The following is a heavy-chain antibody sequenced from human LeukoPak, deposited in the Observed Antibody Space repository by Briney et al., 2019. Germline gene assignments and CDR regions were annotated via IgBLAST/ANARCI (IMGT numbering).Heavy chain of an antibody. CDR2: ISAYNGNT. Sequence: ASVKVSCRASGYTFTSYGISWVRQAPGQGLEWMGWISAYNGNTNYAQKLQGRVTMTTDTSTSTAYMELRSLRSDDTAVYYCARDLLTGYSSSWYSYWGQGTLVTVSS. J-gene: IGHJ4*02. V-gene: IGHV1-18*01. CDR1: GYTFTSYG. D-gene: IGHD6-13*01. CDR3: ARDLLTGYSSSWYSY.